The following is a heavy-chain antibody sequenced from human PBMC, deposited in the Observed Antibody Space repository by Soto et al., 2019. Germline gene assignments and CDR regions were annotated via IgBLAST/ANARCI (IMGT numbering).Heavy chain of an antibody. CDR2: INHSGST. CDR3: ARGWGRIFDY. CDR1: GGSFSGYY. D-gene: IGHD7-27*01. J-gene: IGHJ4*02. V-gene: IGHV4-34*01. Sequence: QVQLQQWGAGLLKPSETLSLTCAVYGGSFSGYYWNWIRQPPGKGLEWNGEINHSGSTNYNPSLKSRVTLSVDTSKNQFSLKLSSVTAADTAVYYCARGWGRIFDYWGQGTLVPVSS.